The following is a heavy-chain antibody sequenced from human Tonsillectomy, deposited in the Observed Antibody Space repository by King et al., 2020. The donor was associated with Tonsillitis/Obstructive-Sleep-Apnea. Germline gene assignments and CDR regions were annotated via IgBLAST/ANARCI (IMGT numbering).Heavy chain of an antibody. V-gene: IGHV3-15*07. CDR1: GFTFSNAW. CDR2: IKSKTDGGTT. CDR3: TTAQYYDYVWGSYYWFDP. Sequence: VQLVESGGGLVKPGGSLRLSCAASGFTFSNAWMNWVRQAPGKGLEWVGRIKSKTDGGTTDYAAPVKGRFTISRDDSKNTRYLQMNSLKTEDTAVYYCTTAQYYDYVWGSYYWFDPWGQGTLVTVSS. J-gene: IGHJ5*02. D-gene: IGHD3-16*01.